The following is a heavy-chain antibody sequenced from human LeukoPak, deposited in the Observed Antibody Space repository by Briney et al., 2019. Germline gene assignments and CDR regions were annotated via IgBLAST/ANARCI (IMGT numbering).Heavy chain of an antibody. J-gene: IGHJ6*02. CDR1: GGSISNGNW. Sequence: PSGTLSLTCGVSGGSISNGNWWSWVRQPPGKGLEWIGEIHRSGSTNCNPSLKSRVTISVDKSKNQFSLKLSSVTAADTAVYYCARVGWGYDYYYYYGMDVWGQGTTVTVSS. D-gene: IGHD5-12*01. V-gene: IGHV4-4*02. CDR3: ARVGWGYDYYYYYGMDV. CDR2: IHRSGST.